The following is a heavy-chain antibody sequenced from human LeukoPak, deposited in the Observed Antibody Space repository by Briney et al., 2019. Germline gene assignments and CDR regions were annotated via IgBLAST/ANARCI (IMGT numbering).Heavy chain of an antibody. CDR3: APQWGNI. D-gene: IGHD3-16*01. Sequence: GGSLRLSCAASGFTFSSYWMTWVRQAPGKGLEWVANIGEDGSEKYYVDSVKGRFTISRDNAKNSLYLQVNSLRAEDTAVYYCAPQWGNIWGQGTMVTVSS. V-gene: IGHV3-7*01. CDR2: IGEDGSEK. J-gene: IGHJ3*02. CDR1: GFTFSSYW.